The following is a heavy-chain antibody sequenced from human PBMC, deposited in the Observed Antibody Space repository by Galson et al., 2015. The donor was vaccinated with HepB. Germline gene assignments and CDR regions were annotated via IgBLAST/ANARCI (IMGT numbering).Heavy chain of an antibody. CDR3: ARADSSGWYRSDY. V-gene: IGHV7-4-1*02. CDR1: GYTFTSYA. J-gene: IGHJ4*02. CDR2: INTNTGNP. Sequence: SLKVSCKAPGYTFTSYAMNWVRQAPGRGLEWMGWINTNTGNPTYAQGFTGRFVFSLDTSVSTAYLQISSLKAEDTAVYYCARADSSGWYRSDYWGQGTLVTVSS. D-gene: IGHD6-19*01.